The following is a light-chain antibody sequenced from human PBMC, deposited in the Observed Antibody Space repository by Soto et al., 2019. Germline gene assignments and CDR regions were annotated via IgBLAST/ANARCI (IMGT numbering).Light chain of an antibody. V-gene: IGKV1-5*03. CDR2: KAS. J-gene: IGKJ2*01. CDR1: RSISTW. CDR3: QQYNSFPYT. Sequence: DIQMTQSPSTLSASVGDRVTITCRASRSISTWLAWYQQKPGKAPKVLIYKASSLESGVPSRFSGSGSGTEFTLTISSLQPDDFATYYCQQYNSFPYTFGQGTKLEIK.